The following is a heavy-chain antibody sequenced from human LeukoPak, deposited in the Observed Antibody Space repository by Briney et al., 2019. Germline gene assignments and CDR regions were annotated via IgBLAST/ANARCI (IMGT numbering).Heavy chain of an antibody. V-gene: IGHV1-18*01. D-gene: IGHD3-22*01. CDR2: ISAYNGNT. Sequence: ASVKVSCKASGYTFTSYGISWVRQAPGQGLEWMGWISAYNGNTNYAQKLQGRVTMTTDTSTSTAYMELRSLRSDDTAVYYRARQDSITYYYDSPFDYWGQGTLVTVSS. CDR1: GYTFTSYG. J-gene: IGHJ4*02. CDR3: ARQDSITYYYDSPFDY.